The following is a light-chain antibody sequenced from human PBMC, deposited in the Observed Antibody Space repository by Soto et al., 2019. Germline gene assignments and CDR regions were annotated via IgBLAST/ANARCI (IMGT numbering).Light chain of an antibody. CDR2: WAS. CDR3: QQYYSTPLT. Sequence: DIVMTQAPYSLAVSLFGSATINCKSSQSVLYSSNNKNYLAWYQQKPGQPPKLLIYWASTRESGVPDRFSGSGSGTDFTLTISSLQAEDVAVYYCQQYYSTPLTFGGGTKVDIK. CDR1: QSVLYSSNNKNY. J-gene: IGKJ4*01. V-gene: IGKV4-1*01.